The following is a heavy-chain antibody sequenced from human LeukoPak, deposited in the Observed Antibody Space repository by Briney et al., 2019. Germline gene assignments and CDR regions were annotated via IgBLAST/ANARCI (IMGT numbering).Heavy chain of an antibody. Sequence: SETLSLTCTVSGGSVSSDSYYWSWIRQPPGKGLECIGYIYYSGSANYNPSLKSRVTISVDKSKNQFSLKLSSVTAADTAVYYCARAGGGDGYNFRATDDAFDIWGQGTMVTVSS. CDR3: ARAGGGDGYNFRATDDAFDI. J-gene: IGHJ3*02. CDR2: IYYSGSA. V-gene: IGHV4-61*01. D-gene: IGHD5-24*01. CDR1: GGSVSSDSYY.